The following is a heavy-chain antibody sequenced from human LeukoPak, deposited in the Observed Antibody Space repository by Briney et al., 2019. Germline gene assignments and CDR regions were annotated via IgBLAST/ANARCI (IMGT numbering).Heavy chain of an antibody. V-gene: IGHV4-39*07. CDR1: GGSISSSSYY. J-gene: IGHJ4*02. CDR3: ARAVGPHRPFDY. CDR2: IYYSGST. D-gene: IGHD1-26*01. Sequence: PSETLSLTCTVSGGSISSSSYYWGWIRQPPGKGLEWIGSIYYSGSTYYNPSLKSRVTMSVDTSKNQFSLKLSSVTAADTAFFYCARAVGPHRPFDYWGQGTLVTVSS.